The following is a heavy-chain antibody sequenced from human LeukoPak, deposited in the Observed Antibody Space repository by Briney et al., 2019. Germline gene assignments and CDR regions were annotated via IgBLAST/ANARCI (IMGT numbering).Heavy chain of an antibody. D-gene: IGHD4-17*01. Sequence: GASVKVSCKASGYTFTSYGISWVRQAPGQGLEWMGWISAYNGNTNYAQKLRGRVTMTTDTSTSTAYMELRSLRSDDTAVYYCAREVYGDYPNYYYYGMDVWGQGTTVTVSS. J-gene: IGHJ6*02. CDR3: AREVYGDYPNYYYYGMDV. CDR2: ISAYNGNT. V-gene: IGHV1-18*01. CDR1: GYTFTSYG.